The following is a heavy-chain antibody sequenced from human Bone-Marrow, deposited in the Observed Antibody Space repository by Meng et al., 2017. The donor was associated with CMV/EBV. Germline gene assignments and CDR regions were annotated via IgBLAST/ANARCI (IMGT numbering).Heavy chain of an antibody. Sequence: SETLSLTCTVSGGSVNNYYWSWIRQPPGKGLEWIGYIYYSGSTNYNPFFKSRVTISVDASKNYFSLNLRSVTAADTAVYYCARYGLGDFDYWGQGTLVTVSS. V-gene: IGHV4-59*02. D-gene: IGHD3-16*01. CDR1: GGSVNNYY. J-gene: IGHJ4*02. CDR3: ARYGLGDFDY. CDR2: IYYSGST.